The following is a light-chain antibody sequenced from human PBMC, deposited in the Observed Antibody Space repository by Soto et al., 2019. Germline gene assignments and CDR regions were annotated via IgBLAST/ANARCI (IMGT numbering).Light chain of an antibody. CDR1: QSVSSN. V-gene: IGKV3-15*01. CDR2: GAS. CDR3: QQYNNWPRT. Sequence: EIVMTQSPATLSVSPGERATVSCRASQSVSSNLAWYQQKPGQAPRLLIYGASTRATGIPARFSGSGSGTKFTLTIVSLQSEDFAVYFCQQYNNWPRTFGQGTKLEIK. J-gene: IGKJ2*01.